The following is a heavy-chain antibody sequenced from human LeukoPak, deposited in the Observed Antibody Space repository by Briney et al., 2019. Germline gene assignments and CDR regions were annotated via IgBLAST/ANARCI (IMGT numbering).Heavy chain of an antibody. J-gene: IGHJ4*02. Sequence: PSETLSLTCAVYGGSFSGYYWSWIRQPPGKGLEWIGEINHSGSTNYNPSLKSRVTISVDTSKNQFSLKLSSVTAADTAVYYCARGTKEKRWLQLRAPHFDYWGQGTLVTVSS. CDR1: GGSFSGYY. V-gene: IGHV4-34*01. CDR3: ARGTKEKRWLQLRAPHFDY. CDR2: INHSGST. D-gene: IGHD5-24*01.